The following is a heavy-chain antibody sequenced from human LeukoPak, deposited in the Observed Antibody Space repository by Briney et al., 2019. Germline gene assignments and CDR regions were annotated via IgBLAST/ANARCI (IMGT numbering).Heavy chain of an antibody. J-gene: IGHJ4*02. V-gene: IGHV3-43*02. D-gene: IGHD6-19*01. CDR2: ISGDGGST. Sequence: GGSLRLSCAASGFTFSSLAMGWVRQAPGKGLEWVSLISGDGGSTFYADSVKGRFTISRDNSKNSLYLQMNSLRSDDTALYYCARESESSGWYDYWGQGTLVTVSS. CDR3: ARESESSGWYDY. CDR1: GFTFSSLA.